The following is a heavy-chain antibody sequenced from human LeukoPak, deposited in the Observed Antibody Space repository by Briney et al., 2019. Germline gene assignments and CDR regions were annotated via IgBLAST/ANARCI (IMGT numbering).Heavy chain of an antibody. J-gene: IGHJ6*03. V-gene: IGHV3-11*04. Sequence: GGSLRLSCAASGFTFSDYYMSWIRQAPGKGLEWVSYISSSGSTIYYADSVKGRFTISRDNAKNSLYLQMNSLRAEDTAVYYCARVAESYYYYYYMDVWGKGTTVTVSS. CDR2: ISSSGSTI. CDR1: GFTFSDYY. CDR3: ARVAESYYYYYYMDV.